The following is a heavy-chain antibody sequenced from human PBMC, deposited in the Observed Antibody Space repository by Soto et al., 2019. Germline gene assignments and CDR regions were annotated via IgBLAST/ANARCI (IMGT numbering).Heavy chain of an antibody. V-gene: IGHV1-69*13. CDR3: ATGVIWIGYFTVDS. D-gene: IGHD3-3*01. J-gene: IGHJ4*02. CDR2: FIPVYRTL. CDR1: GGSFGNSA. Sequence: SVKVSCKASGGSFGNSAINWVRQTPGQGLEWLGGFIPVYRTLNYAQKFQGRVTITADESTGTAYMALSSLASDDTAVYYCATGVIWIGYFTVDSWGQGTRVTVSS.